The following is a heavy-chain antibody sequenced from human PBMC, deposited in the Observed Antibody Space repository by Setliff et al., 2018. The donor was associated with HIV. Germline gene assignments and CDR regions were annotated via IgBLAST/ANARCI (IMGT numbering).Heavy chain of an antibody. CDR3: ARGGGKRIQLWLRHYYGMDV. D-gene: IGHD5-18*01. CDR2: ISYDGSYK. CDR1: GFTFSTYA. Sequence: PGGSLRLSCAASGFTFSTYAIHWVRQAPGKGLEWVAIISYDGSYKFYADSVRGRFTISRDNAKNSLSLQMNNLRAEDTAVYYCARGGGKRIQLWLRHYYGMDVWGPGTLVTVSS. J-gene: IGHJ6*02. V-gene: IGHV3-30*04.